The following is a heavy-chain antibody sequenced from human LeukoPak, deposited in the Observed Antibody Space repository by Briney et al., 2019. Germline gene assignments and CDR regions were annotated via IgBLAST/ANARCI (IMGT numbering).Heavy chain of an antibody. CDR1: GYTFTSYY. CDR3: ARSQGGNTLCFDP. CDR2: INTSGGST. J-gene: IGHJ5*02. D-gene: IGHD4-23*01. V-gene: IGHV1-46*01. Sequence: ASVKVSCKASGYTFTSYYMHWVRQAPGQGLEWMGIINTSGGSTTYAQKFQGRASMTRDTSTSTVYLEVSSLRSEDTAVYYCARSQGGNTLCFDPWGQGTLVTVSS.